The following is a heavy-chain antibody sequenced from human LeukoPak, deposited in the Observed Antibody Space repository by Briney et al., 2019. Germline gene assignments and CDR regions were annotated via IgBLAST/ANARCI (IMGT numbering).Heavy chain of an antibody. CDR3: ARDPAYYYDSSGYQDAFDI. V-gene: IGHV4-59*01. CDR1: GGSINNYY. D-gene: IGHD3-22*01. Sequence: SETLSLTCTVSGGSINNYYWSWIRQPPGKGLEWIGYIHYTGSTNYNASLKSRVTISVDTSKNQFSLKLSSVTAADTAVYYCARDPAYYYDSSGYQDAFDIWGQGTMVTVSS. CDR2: IHYTGST. J-gene: IGHJ3*02.